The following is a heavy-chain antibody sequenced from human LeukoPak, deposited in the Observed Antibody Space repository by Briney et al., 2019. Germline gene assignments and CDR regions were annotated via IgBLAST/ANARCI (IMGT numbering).Heavy chain of an antibody. CDR1: GGTFISYA. CDR2: IIPIFGTA. CDR3: ARRTMVRGVRNWFDP. J-gene: IGHJ5*02. D-gene: IGHD3-10*01. V-gene: IGHV1-69*06. Sequence: SVKVSCKASGGTFISYAISWVRQAPGQGLEWRGGIIPIFGTANYAQKFQGRGTITADKSTSTAYMELSSLRSEDTAVYYCARRTMVRGVRNWFDPWGQGTLVTVSS.